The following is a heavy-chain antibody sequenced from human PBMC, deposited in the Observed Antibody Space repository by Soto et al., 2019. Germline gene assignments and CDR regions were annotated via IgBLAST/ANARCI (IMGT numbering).Heavy chain of an antibody. CDR1: GFTFSSYA. Sequence: EVQLLESGGGLVQPGGSLRLSCAASGFTFSSYAMSWVRQAPGKGLEWVSTISGSGGATYYADSVKGRFTISRDNSKNTLYLQMNSLRAEDTAVYYCAKRYGDSMGTMDHWGQGSLVTVSS. D-gene: IGHD4-17*01. J-gene: IGHJ4*02. CDR3: AKRYGDSMGTMDH. CDR2: ISGSGGAT. V-gene: IGHV3-23*01.